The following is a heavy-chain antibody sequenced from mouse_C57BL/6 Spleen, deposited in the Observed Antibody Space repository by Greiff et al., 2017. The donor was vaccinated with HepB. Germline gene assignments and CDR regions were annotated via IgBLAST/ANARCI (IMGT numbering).Heavy chain of an antibody. CDR1: GFSLTSYA. CDR3: ARSTTVVGHWYFDV. CDR2: IWTGGGT. V-gene: IGHV2-9-1*01. D-gene: IGHD1-1*01. J-gene: IGHJ1*03. Sequence: QVQLQQSGPGLVAPSQSLSITCTVSGFSLTSYAISWVRQPPGKGLEWLGVIWTGGGTNYNSALKSRLSISKDNSKSQVFLKMNSLQTDDTARYYCARSTTVVGHWYFDVWGTGTTVTVSS.